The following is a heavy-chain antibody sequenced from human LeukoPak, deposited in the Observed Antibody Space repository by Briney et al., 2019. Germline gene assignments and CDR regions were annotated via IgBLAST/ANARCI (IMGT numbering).Heavy chain of an antibody. CDR1: GGSLSSSSYY. J-gene: IGHJ4*02. D-gene: IGHD6-6*01. CDR3: ASPSSSSSTYDY. CDR2: IHYSGST. V-gene: IGHV4-39*01. Sequence: PSETLSLTCTVSGGSLSSSSYYWGWIRQPPGKGLEWIGSIHYSGSTYYNPSLKSRVTISVDTSKNQFSLKLSSVTAADTAVYYCASPSSSSSTYDYWGQGTLVTVSS.